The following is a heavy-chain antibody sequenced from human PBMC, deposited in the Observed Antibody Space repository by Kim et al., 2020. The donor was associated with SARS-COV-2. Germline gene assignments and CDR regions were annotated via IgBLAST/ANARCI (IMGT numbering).Heavy chain of an antibody. CDR1: GYTFTSYG. Sequence: ASVKVSCKASGYTFTSYGISWVRQAPGQGLEWMGWISAYNGNTNYAQKLQGRVTMTTDTSTSTAYMELRSLRSDDTAVYYCARHTYYSSGWYKNYYYMDVWGKGTTVTVSS. V-gene: IGHV1-18*01. J-gene: IGHJ6*03. CDR2: ISAYNGNT. D-gene: IGHD6-19*01. CDR3: ARHTYYSSGWYKNYYYMDV.